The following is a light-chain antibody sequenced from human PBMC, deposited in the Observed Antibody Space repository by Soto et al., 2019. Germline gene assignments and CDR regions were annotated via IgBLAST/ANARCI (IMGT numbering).Light chain of an antibody. J-gene: IGKJ2*01. CDR1: QSVSSTY. CDR2: GAS. V-gene: IGKV3-20*01. Sequence: EIVLTQSPGTLSLSPGERATLSCRASQSVSSTYLAWYQQKPGQAPTLLIYGASRRATGIPEGFSGSVSGTHFTLTISGLEPEDFAVYFCQQYGSSPYTFCQGTNLEI. CDR3: QQYGSSPYT.